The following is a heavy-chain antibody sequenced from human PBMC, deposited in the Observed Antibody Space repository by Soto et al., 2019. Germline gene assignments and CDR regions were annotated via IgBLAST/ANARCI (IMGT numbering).Heavy chain of an antibody. CDR2: IIPILGIA. Sequence: SVKVSCKASGGTFSSYTISWVRQAPGQGLEWMGRIIPILGIANYAQKFQGRVTITADKSTSTAYMELSSLRSEDTAVYYCARARVSIAVFGLDYYYYYGMDFWGQGITVTVFS. CDR3: ARARVSIAVFGLDYYYYYGMDF. CDR1: GGTFSSYT. J-gene: IGHJ6*02. V-gene: IGHV1-69*02. D-gene: IGHD6-19*01.